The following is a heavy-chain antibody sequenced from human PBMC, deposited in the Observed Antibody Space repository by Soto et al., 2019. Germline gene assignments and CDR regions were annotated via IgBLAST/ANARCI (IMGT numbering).Heavy chain of an antibody. CDR3: AREDGIVGATSAFDY. J-gene: IGHJ4*02. CDR2: INGRGNYI. V-gene: IGHV3-21*01. CDR1: GFTFSTYN. Sequence: EVLLVESGGGLVKPGGSLRLSCAASGFTFSTYNMNWDRQAPGKGLEWVSSINGRGNYIYYTDAVEGRFTSSRDNAKTSLYLQMNSLRAEDTAVYYCAREDGIVGATSAFDYWGQGTLVTVSS. D-gene: IGHD1-26*01.